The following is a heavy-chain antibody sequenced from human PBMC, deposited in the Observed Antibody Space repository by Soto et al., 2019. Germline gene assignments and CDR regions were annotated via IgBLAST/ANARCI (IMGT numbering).Heavy chain of an antibody. CDR1: GYTFTDFG. V-gene: IGHV1-18*01. CDR3: VRGRIHVWSGGFDS. D-gene: IGHD3-3*02. CDR2: VRPNSGNA. J-gene: IGHJ4*02. Sequence: QVQLVQSGAEVKKPGASVKVSCKASGYTFTDFGLSWVRQAPGQGLEWMGWVRPNSGNADYSQKLRDSVTMTTDSSTTTVYLELRNLRSDAPGVSFCVRGRIHVWSGGFDSWGQGTLVTVSP.